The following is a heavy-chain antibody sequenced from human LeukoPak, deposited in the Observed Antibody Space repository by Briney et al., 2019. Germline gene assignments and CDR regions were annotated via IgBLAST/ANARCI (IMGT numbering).Heavy chain of an antibody. D-gene: IGHD4-11*01. Sequence: SAKVSCKASGGSFSSYAISWVRQAPGQGLEWMGGIIPIFGTANYAQKFQGRVTITTDESTSTAYMELSSLRPEDTAVYYCAREILVDHSNSYYFDHCGQGTLVTVSS. CDR2: IIPIFGTA. CDR1: GGSFSSYA. CDR3: AREILVDHSNSYYFDH. V-gene: IGHV1-69*05. J-gene: IGHJ4*02.